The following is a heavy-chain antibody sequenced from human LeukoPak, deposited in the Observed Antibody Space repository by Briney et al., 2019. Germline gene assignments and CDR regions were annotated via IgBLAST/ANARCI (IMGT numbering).Heavy chain of an antibody. CDR2: INPNSGGT. Sequence: ASVKVSCKASGYTFTGYYMHWVRQAPGQGLEWMGWINPNSGGTNYAQKFQGRVTMTRDTSISTAYMELSRLRSEDTAVYYCARESGNNWNYNWFDPWGQGTLVTVSS. CDR1: GYTFTGYY. J-gene: IGHJ5*02. D-gene: IGHD1-7*01. CDR3: ARESGNNWNYNWFDP. V-gene: IGHV1-2*02.